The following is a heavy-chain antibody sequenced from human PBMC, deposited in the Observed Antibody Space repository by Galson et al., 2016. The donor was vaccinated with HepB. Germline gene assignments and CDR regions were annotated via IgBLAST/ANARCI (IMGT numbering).Heavy chain of an antibody. CDR1: EFTISSYG. Sequence: SLRLSCAASEFTISSYGIHWVRQVPGKALEWVALIWHDGSNKFYADSVKGRFTTSRDNSKNTLYLQMNSLTVEDTAVYYCARDRFCSNTRCYGWLDPWGQGTLVTVSS. V-gene: IGHV3-33*08. CDR2: IWHDGSNK. D-gene: IGHD2-2*01. J-gene: IGHJ5*02. CDR3: ARDRFCSNTRCYGWLDP.